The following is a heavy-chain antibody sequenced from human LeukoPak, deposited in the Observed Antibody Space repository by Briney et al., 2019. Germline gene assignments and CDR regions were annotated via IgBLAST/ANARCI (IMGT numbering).Heavy chain of an antibody. CDR2: ISYDGSNK. Sequence: GRSLRLSCAASGFTFSSYAMHWVRQAPGKGLEWVAVISYDGSNKYYADSVKGRFTISRDNAKNSLYLQMNSLRAEDTAVYYCAREVWGQGTTVTVSS. CDR3: AREV. J-gene: IGHJ6*02. V-gene: IGHV3-30-3*01. CDR1: GFTFSSYA.